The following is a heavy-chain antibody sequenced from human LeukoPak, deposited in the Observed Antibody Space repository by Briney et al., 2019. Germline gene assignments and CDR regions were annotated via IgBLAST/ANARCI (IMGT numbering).Heavy chain of an antibody. CDR3: ARSSTTVTTRYFDL. CDR2: TTWNGGST. CDR1: GFTFDDYG. Sequence: GGSLRLSCTASGFTFDDYGMSWVRQVPGKGLEWVSTTTWNGGSTAYGDSVKGRFTISRDNGKNSLYLQMNSLRAEDTALYYCARSSTTVTTRYFDLWGRGTLVTVSS. J-gene: IGHJ2*01. D-gene: IGHD4-17*01. V-gene: IGHV3-20*04.